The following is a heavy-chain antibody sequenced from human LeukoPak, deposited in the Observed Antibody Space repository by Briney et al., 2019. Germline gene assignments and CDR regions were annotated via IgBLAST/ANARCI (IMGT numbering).Heavy chain of an antibody. D-gene: IGHD3-10*01. CDR2: INHSGST. J-gene: IGHJ4*02. V-gene: IGHV4-34*01. Sequence: SETLSLTCAVYGGSFSGYYWSWIRQPPGKGLEWIGEINHSGSTNYNPSLKSRVTISVDTSKNQFSLKLSSVTAADTAVYYCARQKVDYGSGRTRRRFDYWGQGTLVTVSS. CDR3: ARQKVDYGSGRTRRRFDY. CDR1: GGSFSGYY.